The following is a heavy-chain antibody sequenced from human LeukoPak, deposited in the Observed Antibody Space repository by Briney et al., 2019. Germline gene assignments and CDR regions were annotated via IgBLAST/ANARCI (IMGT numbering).Heavy chain of an antibody. CDR1: GYSFTNYW. J-gene: IGHJ4*02. Sequence: GESLKISCKGSGYSFTNYWIGWVRQMPGKGLEWMGIIYPGDSDTRYSPSFQGQVTISADKSISTAYLQWSSLNASDTAMYYCARRSSSSTWSLGYWGQGTLVTVSS. D-gene: IGHD6-13*01. V-gene: IGHV5-51*01. CDR2: IYPGDSDT. CDR3: ARRSSSSTWSLGY.